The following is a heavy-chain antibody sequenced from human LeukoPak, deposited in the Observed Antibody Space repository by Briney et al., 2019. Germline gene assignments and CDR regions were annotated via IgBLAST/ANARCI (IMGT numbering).Heavy chain of an antibody. V-gene: IGHV3-73*01. J-gene: IGHJ4*02. D-gene: IGHD3-22*01. CDR2: IRSKANSYAT. CDR3: TRPSYDSSVSGVVY. CDR1: GVTFCGSA. Sequence: GGSPRLSCATSGVTFCGSATHWVRQASGKGLEWVGRIRSKANSYATTDVASVRGRFSISRDDSKNTAYLQMNSLKTEDTAVYYCTRPSYDSSVSGVVYWGQGALVTVSS.